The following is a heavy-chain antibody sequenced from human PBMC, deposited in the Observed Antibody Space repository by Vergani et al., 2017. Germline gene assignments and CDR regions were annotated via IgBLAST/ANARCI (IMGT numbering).Heavy chain of an antibody. CDR1: GGSFSGYY. CDR2: IYTSGST. Sequence: QVQLQQWGAGLLKPSETLSLTCAVYGGSFSGYYWSWIRQPPGKGLEWIGRIYTSGSTNYNPSLKSRVTISVDTSKNQFSLKLSSVTAADTAVYYCAREAAVPFSYGPPGFDYWGQGTLVTVSS. J-gene: IGHJ4*02. V-gene: IGHV4-59*10. D-gene: IGHD5-18*01. CDR3: AREAAVPFSYGPPGFDY.